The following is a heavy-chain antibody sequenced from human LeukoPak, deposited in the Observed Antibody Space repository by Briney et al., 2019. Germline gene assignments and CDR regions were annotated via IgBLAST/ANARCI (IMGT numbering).Heavy chain of an antibody. J-gene: IGHJ4*02. CDR1: GIPFSDYY. V-gene: IGHV3-11*03. D-gene: IGHD6-13*01. Sequence: GGSLRLSCAVSGIPFSDYYMNWIRQAPGKGLEWISYISSSSSYTDYADSVKGRFTISRDNAKSPLYLQLNSLRLEDTAVYYCAAGTAADFWGQGTLVTVSS. CDR3: AAGTAADF. CDR2: ISSSSSYT.